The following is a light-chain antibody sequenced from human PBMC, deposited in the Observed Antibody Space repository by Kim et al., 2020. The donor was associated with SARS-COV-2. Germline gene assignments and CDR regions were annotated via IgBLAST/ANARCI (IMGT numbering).Light chain of an antibody. CDR3: QQYNSYSWT. CDR1: QSISSW. J-gene: IGKJ1*01. V-gene: IGKV1-5*03. CDR2: KAS. Sequence: ASVGDRVTLTCRDSQSISSWSAWYQQKPGKAPKLLLYKASSLQTGVPSRFSGSGSGTEFTLTISSLQPDDFATYYCQQYNSYSWTFGQGTKVDIK.